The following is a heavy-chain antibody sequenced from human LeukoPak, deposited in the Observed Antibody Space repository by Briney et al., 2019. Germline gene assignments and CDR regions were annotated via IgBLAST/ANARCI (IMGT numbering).Heavy chain of an antibody. D-gene: IGHD3-22*01. CDR1: GYTFTSYG. CDR2: ISAYNGNT. Sequence: ASVKVSCKASGYTFTSYGISWVRQAPGQGLEWMGWISAYNGNTNYAQKLQGRVTMTTDTSTSTAYMELRGLRSDDTAVYYCASFTRYYYDSSGCTGAFDIWGQGTMVTVSS. V-gene: IGHV1-18*01. J-gene: IGHJ3*02. CDR3: ASFTRYYYDSSGCTGAFDI.